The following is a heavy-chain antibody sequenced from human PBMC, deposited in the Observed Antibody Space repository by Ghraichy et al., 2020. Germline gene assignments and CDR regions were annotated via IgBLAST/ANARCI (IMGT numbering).Heavy chain of an antibody. Sequence: GGSLRLSCAASGFTFSSYWMSWVRQAPGKGLEWVANIKQDGSEKYYVDSVKGRFTISRDNAKNSLYLQMNSLRAEDTAVYYCARDRPRPYFTGFDYWGQGTLVTVSS. CDR1: GFTFSSYW. D-gene: IGHD1-14*01. CDR2: IKQDGSEK. V-gene: IGHV3-7*01. J-gene: IGHJ4*02. CDR3: ARDRPRPYFTGFDY.